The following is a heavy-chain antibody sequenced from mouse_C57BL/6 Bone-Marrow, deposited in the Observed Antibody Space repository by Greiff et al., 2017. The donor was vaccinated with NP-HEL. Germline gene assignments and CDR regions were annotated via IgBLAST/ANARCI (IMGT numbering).Heavy chain of an antibody. CDR1: GYTFTSYW. D-gene: IGHD2-3*01. J-gene: IGHJ3*01. Sequence: VQLQQPGAELVMPGASVKLSCKASGYTFTSYWMHWVKQRPGQGLEWIGEIDPSDSYTNYTQKFKGKSTLTVDNSSSTAYMQLSSQTSEDSAVYYCARSDGYFSGWFAYWGQGTLVTVSA. CDR2: IDPSDSYT. CDR3: ARSDGYFSGWFAY. V-gene: IGHV1-69*01.